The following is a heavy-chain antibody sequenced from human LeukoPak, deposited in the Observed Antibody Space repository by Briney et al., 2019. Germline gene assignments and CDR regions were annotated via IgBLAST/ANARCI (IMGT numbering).Heavy chain of an antibody. CDR2: ISYDGSNK. D-gene: IGHD3-3*01. CDR1: GFTFSSYA. J-gene: IGHJ4*02. V-gene: IGHV3-30*04. Sequence: GGSLRLSCAASGFTFSSYAMHWVRQAPGKGLEWVAVISYDGSNKYYADSVKGRFTISRDNSKNTLYLQMNSLRAEDTAVYYCARVRDDFWSGTLPTYYFGYWGQGTLVTVSS. CDR3: ARVRDDFWSGTLPTYYFGY.